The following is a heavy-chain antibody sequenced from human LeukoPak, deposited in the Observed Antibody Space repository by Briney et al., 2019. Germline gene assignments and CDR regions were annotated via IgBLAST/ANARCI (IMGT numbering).Heavy chain of an antibody. CDR1: RFPPDDYT. CDR2: IKWNSGHI. V-gene: IGHV3-9*02. J-gene: IGHJ6*02. D-gene: IGHD6-13*01. Sequence: PVRTLRPSRAPSRFPPDDYTIHTGRQAPREGLGWGSTIKWNSGHIGYTDSVKGRFTISRTNAKNSLYLHIASLRPADTPFNYWAKDRRIPGAGKYGMDVWGQGTPVTVSS. CDR3: AKDRRIPGAGKYGMDV.